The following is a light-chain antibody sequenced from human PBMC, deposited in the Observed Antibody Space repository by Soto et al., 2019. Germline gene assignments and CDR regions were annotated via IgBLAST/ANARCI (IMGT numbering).Light chain of an antibody. J-gene: IGLJ1*01. CDR2: SNN. CDR3: AAWDDSLNGSYV. CDR1: SSNIGSNT. V-gene: IGLV1-44*01. Sequence: QSVLTQPPSASGTPGQRVTISCSGSSSNIGSNTVNWYQQLPGTAPKLLIYSNNQRPSGVPDRFSGSKSGSSASLAISGFLSEDEADYYCAAWDDSLNGSYVFGTGTKLTVL.